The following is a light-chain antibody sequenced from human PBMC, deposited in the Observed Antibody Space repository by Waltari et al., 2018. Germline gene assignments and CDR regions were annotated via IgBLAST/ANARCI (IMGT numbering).Light chain of an antibody. V-gene: IGKV4-1*01. CDR3: QQYDSTPSWT. Sequence: DIVMTQSPDSLAVSLGERATINCKSSQSVLYSSNNKNYLAWYQQKPGQPPKLLIYWASTRESGVPDRFSGSGSGTDFTLTISSLQAEDVAVYYCQQYDSTPSWTFGGGTKVEIK. CDR1: QSVLYSSNNKNY. J-gene: IGKJ4*01. CDR2: WAS.